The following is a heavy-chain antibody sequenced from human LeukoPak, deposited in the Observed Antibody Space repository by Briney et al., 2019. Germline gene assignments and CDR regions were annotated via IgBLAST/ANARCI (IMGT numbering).Heavy chain of an antibody. Sequence: SEPLSLTCAVSGYSISSGYYWGWIRQPPGNGLEWIGSIYHSGTNYYNPSLKSRVTISVDTSKNQFSLKLSSVTAADTAVYYCATWGRTWEVDPWGQGTPVTVSS. J-gene: IGHJ5*02. CDR2: IYHSGTN. CDR1: GYSISSGYY. D-gene: IGHD7-27*01. V-gene: IGHV4-38-2*01. CDR3: ATWGRTWEVDP.